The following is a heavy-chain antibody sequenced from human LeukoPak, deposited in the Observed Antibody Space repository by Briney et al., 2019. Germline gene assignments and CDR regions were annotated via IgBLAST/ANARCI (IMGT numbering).Heavy chain of an antibody. CDR2: INPSGGST. J-gene: IGHJ3*02. CDR3: ARISGSYLSSDDFDI. V-gene: IGHV1-46*01. CDR1: GYTFTSYY. D-gene: IGHD1-26*01. Sequence: AASVKVSCKASGYTFTSYYMHWVRQAPGQGLEWMGIINPSGGSTSYAQKFQGRVTMTRDMSTSTVYMELSSLRSEDTAVYYCARISGSYLSSDDFDIWGQGTMVTVSS.